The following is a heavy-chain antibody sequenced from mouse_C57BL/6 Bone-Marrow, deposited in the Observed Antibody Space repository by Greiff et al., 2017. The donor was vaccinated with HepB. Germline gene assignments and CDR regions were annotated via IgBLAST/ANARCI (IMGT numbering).Heavy chain of an antibody. J-gene: IGHJ4*01. CDR2: IYPGGGYT. CDR3: ARCLNSYGGYAMDY. Sequence: VQLQQSGAELVRPGTSVKMSCKASGYTFTNYWIGWAKQRPGHGLEWIGDIYPGGGYTNYNEKFKGKSTLTADKSSSTASLQFSSLTSDDSAIYYCARCLNSYGGYAMDYWPQGTSVTVSS. D-gene: IGHD1-1*01. CDR1: GYTFTNYW. V-gene: IGHV1-63*01.